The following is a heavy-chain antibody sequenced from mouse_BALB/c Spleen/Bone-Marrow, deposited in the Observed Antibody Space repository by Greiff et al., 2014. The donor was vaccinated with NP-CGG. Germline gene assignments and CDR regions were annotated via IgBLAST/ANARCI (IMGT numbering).Heavy chain of an antibody. CDR3: ARDGAITSYYAMDY. Sequence: QVQLQQSGAELVKPGAPVKLSCKASGYTFTSYWINWVKQRPGRGLEWIGRIDPSDSETHYNQKFKDKATLTVDKSSSTAYIQLSSLTSEDSAVYYCARDGAITSYYAMDYWGQGTSVTASS. CDR2: IDPSDSET. V-gene: IGHV1-69*02. D-gene: IGHD1-1*01. CDR1: GYTFTSYW. J-gene: IGHJ4*01.